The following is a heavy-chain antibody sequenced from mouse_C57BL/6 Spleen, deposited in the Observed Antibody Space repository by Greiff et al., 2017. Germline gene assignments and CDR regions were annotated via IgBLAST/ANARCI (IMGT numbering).Heavy chain of an antibody. J-gene: IGHJ1*03. CDR1: GYTFTDYY. Sequence: EVKLQQSGPELVKPGASVKISCKASGYTFTDYYMNWVKQSHGKSLEWIGDINPNNGGTSYNQKFKGKATLTVDKSSSTAYMELRSLTSEDSAVYYCARGYYSNYGYFDVWGTGTTVTVSS. D-gene: IGHD2-5*01. CDR2: INPNNGGT. CDR3: ARGYYSNYGYFDV. V-gene: IGHV1-26*01.